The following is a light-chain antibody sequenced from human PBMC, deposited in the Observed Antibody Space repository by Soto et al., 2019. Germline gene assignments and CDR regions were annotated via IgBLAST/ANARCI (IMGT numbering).Light chain of an antibody. V-gene: IGLV2-14*01. CDR3: GSYTSSSTRE. J-gene: IGLJ2*01. Sequence: QSALTQPASVSGSPGQSITISCTGTSSDVGGYNYVSWYQQHPGKAPKLMIYDVSNRPSGVSNRFSGSKSGNTASLTISGLQAEDEADYYCGSYTSSSTREFGGGTKLTVL. CDR2: DVS. CDR1: SSDVGGYNY.